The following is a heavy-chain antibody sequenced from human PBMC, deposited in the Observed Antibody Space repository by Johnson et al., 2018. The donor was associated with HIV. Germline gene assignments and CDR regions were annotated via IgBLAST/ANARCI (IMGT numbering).Heavy chain of an antibody. CDR3: ARDIYDSSDDAFDI. CDR2: IRYDGSDK. V-gene: IGHV3-30*02. J-gene: IGHJ3*02. Sequence: QVQLVESGGGVVRPGGSLRLSCAASGFTFSSYGMHWVRQAPGKGLEWVAFIRYDGSDKYYADSVKGRFTISRDNAKNSLYLQMNSLRAEDTALYYCARDIYDSSDDAFDIWGQGTMVTVSS. D-gene: IGHD3-22*01. CDR1: GFTFSSYG.